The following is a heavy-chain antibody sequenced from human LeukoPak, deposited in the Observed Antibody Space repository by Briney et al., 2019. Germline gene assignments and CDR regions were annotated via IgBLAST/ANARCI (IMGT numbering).Heavy chain of an antibody. Sequence: GGSLRLSCAASGFTFSTYSMNWVRQAPGKGLEWVSGISWNSGSIGYADSVKGRFTISRDNAKNSLYLQMNSLRAEDTALYYCAKGAPNYGDYLDYWGQGTLVTVSS. J-gene: IGHJ4*02. D-gene: IGHD4-17*01. CDR1: GFTFSTYS. V-gene: IGHV3-9*01. CDR3: AKGAPNYGDYLDY. CDR2: ISWNSGSI.